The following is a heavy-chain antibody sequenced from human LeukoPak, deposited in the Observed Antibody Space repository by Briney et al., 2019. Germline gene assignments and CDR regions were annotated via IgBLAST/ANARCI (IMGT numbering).Heavy chain of an antibody. Sequence: PSESLSLTCTVSGGSISSYYWSWIRQPAGKGLEWIGRIYTSGSTNYNPSLKSRVTMSVDTSKNQFSLKLSSVTAADTAVYYCARDGAMVRGVNWFDPWGQGTLVTVSS. CDR1: GGSISSYY. V-gene: IGHV4-4*07. J-gene: IGHJ5*02. D-gene: IGHD3-10*01. CDR2: IYTSGST. CDR3: ARDGAMVRGVNWFDP.